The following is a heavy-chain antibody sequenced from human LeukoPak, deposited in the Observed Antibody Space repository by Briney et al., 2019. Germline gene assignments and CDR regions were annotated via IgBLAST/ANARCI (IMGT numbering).Heavy chain of an antibody. Sequence: PGGSLRLSCAASGFSFSGYSINWVRQVPGKGLEWVSSIISYSKYIYYAGSMKGRFTVSRDNARNSLYLQMNSLGAEDTAVYYCARGHSGSYQRNDAFDIWGQGTMVTVS. CDR2: IISYSKYI. D-gene: IGHD1-26*01. CDR1: GFSFSGYS. J-gene: IGHJ3*02. V-gene: IGHV3-21*01. CDR3: ARGHSGSYQRNDAFDI.